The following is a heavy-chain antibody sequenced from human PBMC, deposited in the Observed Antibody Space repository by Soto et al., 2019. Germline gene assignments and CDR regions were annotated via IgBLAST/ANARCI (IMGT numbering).Heavy chain of an antibody. J-gene: IGHJ6*03. Sequence: EVQLVESGGGLVQPGGSLRLSCAASGFTFSSYAMHWVRQAPGKGLEYVSAISSNGGSTYYANSLKGSFTISRDNSKKKLYLQMGSLKAENMAVYYCARDLPYYDFLRDSYYYYMDVWGKGTTVTVSS. CDR1: GFTFSSYA. V-gene: IGHV3-64*01. D-gene: IGHD3-3*01. CDR3: ARDLPYYDFLRDSYYYYMDV. CDR2: ISSNGGST.